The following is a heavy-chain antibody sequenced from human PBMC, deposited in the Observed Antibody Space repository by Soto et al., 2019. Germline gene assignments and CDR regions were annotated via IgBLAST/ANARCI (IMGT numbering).Heavy chain of an antibody. CDR3: AKVRSPEYNWNDKGGFDP. J-gene: IGHJ5*02. Sequence: GGSLRLSCAASGFTFDDYAMHWVRQAPGKGLEWVSGISWNSGSIGYADSVKGRFTISRDNAKNSLYLQMNSLRAEDTALYYCAKVRSPEYNWNDKGGFDPWGQGTLVTVSS. CDR1: GFTFDDYA. CDR2: ISWNSGSI. D-gene: IGHD1-1*01. V-gene: IGHV3-9*01.